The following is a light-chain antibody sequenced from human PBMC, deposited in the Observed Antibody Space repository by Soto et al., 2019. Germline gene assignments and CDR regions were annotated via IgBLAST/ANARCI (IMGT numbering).Light chain of an antibody. CDR1: QTIRSH. CDR2: ATS. CDR3: QQTYRTPLT. Sequence: DIEMTQFPLSLSASLGDRVTITCRASQTIRSHLNWYQQKTGEAPKIVIYATSTLQSGVPSRFNGSVSGTDFTLTISSLQPEDFATYYCQQTYRTPLTFGGGTKVDI. J-gene: IGKJ4*01. V-gene: IGKV1-39*01.